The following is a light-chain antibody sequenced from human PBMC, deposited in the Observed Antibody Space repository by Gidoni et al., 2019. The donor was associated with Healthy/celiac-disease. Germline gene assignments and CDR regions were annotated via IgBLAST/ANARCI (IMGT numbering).Light chain of an antibody. J-gene: IGLJ3*02. CDR2: GNS. Sequence: QSVLPQPTSVSGAPGQRVTISCTGSSSNIGAGYDVHWYQQLPGTAPKLLIYGNSNRPSGVPDRFSGSKSGTSASLAITGLQAEDEADYYCQSYDSSLSGSVFGGGTKLTVL. CDR1: SSNIGAGYD. V-gene: IGLV1-40*01. CDR3: QSYDSSLSGSV.